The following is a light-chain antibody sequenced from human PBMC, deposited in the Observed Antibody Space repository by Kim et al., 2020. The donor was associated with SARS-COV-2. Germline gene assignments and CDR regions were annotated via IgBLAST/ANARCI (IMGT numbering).Light chain of an antibody. J-gene: IGKJ5*01. Sequence: DIQMTQSPSSLSASVGDRVTITCRASRNINFYLNWYQQKPGKAPNLLIYGASSLGNGVPLRFSGSGSGTDFTLTINSLQPEDFATYYCQQTYSTPITFGQGTRLEIK. CDR1: RNINFY. CDR3: QQTYSTPIT. CDR2: GAS. V-gene: IGKV1-39*01.